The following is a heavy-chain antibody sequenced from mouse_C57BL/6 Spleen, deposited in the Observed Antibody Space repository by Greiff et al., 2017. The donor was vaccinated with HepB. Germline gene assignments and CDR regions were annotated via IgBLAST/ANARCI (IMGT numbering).Heavy chain of an antibody. CDR2: IDPSDSYT. Sequence: QVQLQQPGAELVKPGASVKLSCKASGYTFTSYWMQWVKQRPGQGLEWIGEIDPSDSYTNYNQKFKGKATLTVDTSSSTAYMQLSSLTSEDSTVYYCARAATVVEDFDVWGTGTTVTVSS. CDR3: ARAATVVEDFDV. V-gene: IGHV1-50*01. CDR1: GYTFTSYW. D-gene: IGHD1-1*01. J-gene: IGHJ1*03.